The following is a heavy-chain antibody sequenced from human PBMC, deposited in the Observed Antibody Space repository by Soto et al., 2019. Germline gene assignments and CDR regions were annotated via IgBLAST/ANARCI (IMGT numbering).Heavy chain of an antibody. CDR1: GFTFTSSA. V-gene: IGHV1-58*01. D-gene: IGHD3-22*01. CDR2: IVVGSGNT. J-gene: IGHJ4*02. CDR3: AARDSSGAFEY. Sequence: SLQVSCKASGFTFTSSAVQWVRQARGQRLEWIGWIVVGSGNTNYAQKFQERVTITRDMSTSTAYMELSSLRSEDTAVYYCAARDSSGAFEYWGQGTLVTGSS.